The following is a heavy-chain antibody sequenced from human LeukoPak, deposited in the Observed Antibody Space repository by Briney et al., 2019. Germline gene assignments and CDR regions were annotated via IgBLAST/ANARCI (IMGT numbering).Heavy chain of an antibody. CDR1: GSSFTSYW. V-gene: IGHV5-10-1*01. CDR3: ARQIRAVGGPPILPWAKYYYGMDV. J-gene: IGHJ6*02. CDR2: IDPSDSYT. Sequence: GDSLKISCKGSGSSFTSYWISWVRQLPGKGLEWMGRIDPSDSYTNYSPSFQGHVTISADKSISTAYLQWSSLKASDTAMYYCARQIRAVGGPPILPWAKYYYGMDVWGQGTTVTVSS. D-gene: IGHD3-10*01.